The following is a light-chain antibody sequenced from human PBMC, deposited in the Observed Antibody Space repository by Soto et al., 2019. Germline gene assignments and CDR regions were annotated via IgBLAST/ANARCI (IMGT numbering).Light chain of an antibody. CDR3: SSFTTSSHVV. V-gene: IGLV2-14*03. CDR1: SSDIGADTS. J-gene: IGLJ2*01. Sequence: QSALTQPASVSGSPGQAITISCTGTSSDIGADTSVSWYQQHPGKAPQLMIYAVSHRPSRVSSRFSGSKSGNTISLTISGLQAEDEAAYYCSSFTTSSHVVFGGGTKLTVL. CDR2: AVS.